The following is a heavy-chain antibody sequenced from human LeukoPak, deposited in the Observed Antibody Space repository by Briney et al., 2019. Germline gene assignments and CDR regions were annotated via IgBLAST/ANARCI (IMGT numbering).Heavy chain of an antibody. J-gene: IGHJ3*02. V-gene: IGHV1-18*01. CDR1: GYTFTSYG. CDR3: ACGSGSYYKDAFDI. Sequence: VASVKVSSKASGYTFTSYGISWVRQAPGQGLEWMGWISAYNGNTNYAQKLQGRVTMSTDTSTSTAYMELRSLRSDDTAVYYCACGSGSYYKDAFDIWGQGTMVTVSS. D-gene: IGHD3-10*01. CDR2: ISAYNGNT.